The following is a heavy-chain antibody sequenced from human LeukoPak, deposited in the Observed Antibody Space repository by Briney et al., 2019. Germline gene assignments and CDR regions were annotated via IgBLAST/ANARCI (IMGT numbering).Heavy chain of an antibody. Sequence: RASVKVSCKASGYPFTSYYIHWVRQAPGQGLDWMGIINPSTTSTTYAQKFQGRVTMTRDTSTSTVYMELSSLRSEDTAVYYCARDPGLTSYYYYMDVWGKGTTVTVSS. D-gene: IGHD1-14*01. CDR3: ARDPGLTSYYYYMDV. J-gene: IGHJ6*03. V-gene: IGHV1-46*01. CDR2: INPSTTST. CDR1: GYPFTSYY.